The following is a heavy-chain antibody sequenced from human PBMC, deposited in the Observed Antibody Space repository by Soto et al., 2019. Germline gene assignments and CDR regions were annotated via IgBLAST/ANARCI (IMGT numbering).Heavy chain of an antibody. CDR3: ARDLGGLYYDFWSGDPPEYYGMDV. D-gene: IGHD3-3*01. V-gene: IGHV3-33*01. CDR2: IRYDGSNK. CDR1: GFTVSSYG. Sequence: QVQLVESGGGVVQPGRSLRLSCAASGFTVSSYGMHWVRQAPGKGLEWVAVIRYDGSNKYYADSVKGRLTISRDNSKNTLYLQMNSLRAEDTAVYYCARDLGGLYYDFWSGDPPEYYGMDVCGQGTTVTVSS. J-gene: IGHJ6*02.